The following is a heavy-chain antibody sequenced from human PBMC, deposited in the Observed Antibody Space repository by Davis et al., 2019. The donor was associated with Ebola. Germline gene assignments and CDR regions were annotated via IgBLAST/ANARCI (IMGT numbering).Heavy chain of an antibody. CDR1: GYTFTSYY. CDR3: ARGGGYCSGGSCSSDAFDI. Sequence: AASVKVSCKASGYTFTSYYMHWVRQAPGQGLEWMGIINPSGGSTSYAQKFQGRVTMTRDTSTSTVYMELRSLRSDDTAVYYCARGGGYCSGGSCSSDAFDIWGQGTMVTVSS. J-gene: IGHJ3*02. D-gene: IGHD2-15*01. CDR2: INPSGGST. V-gene: IGHV1-46*01.